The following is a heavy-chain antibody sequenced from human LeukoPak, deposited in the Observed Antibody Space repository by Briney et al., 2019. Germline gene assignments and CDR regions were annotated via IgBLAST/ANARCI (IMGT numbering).Heavy chain of an antibody. CDR3: DPHDSASQF. V-gene: IGHV3-30*04. CDR1: EFTFSIYA. J-gene: IGHJ4*02. D-gene: IGHD6-6*01. CDR2: ISSDGRIQ. Sequence: GRSLRLSCAASEFTFSIYAMHWVRQAPGKGLEWVAFISSDGRIQYYAYSVKGRFTISRDNSKNTLFLQMNGLRDEDTAVYYCDPHDSASQFWGQGTLVTVSS.